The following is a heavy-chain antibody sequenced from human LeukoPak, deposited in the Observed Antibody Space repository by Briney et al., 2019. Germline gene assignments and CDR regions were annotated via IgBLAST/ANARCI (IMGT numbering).Heavy chain of an antibody. CDR2: ISSSGGST. V-gene: IGHV3-23*01. CDR3: AKYGSSSWYIWIDP. CDR1: GFTLSSYA. J-gene: IGHJ5*02. D-gene: IGHD6-13*01. Sequence: GGSLRLSCAASGFTLSSYAMSWVRQAPGKGLEWVSAISSSGGSTYYADSVKGRFTISRDNSKNTLYLQVTSLRAEDTAVYYCAKYGSSSWYIWIDPWGQGTLVTVSS.